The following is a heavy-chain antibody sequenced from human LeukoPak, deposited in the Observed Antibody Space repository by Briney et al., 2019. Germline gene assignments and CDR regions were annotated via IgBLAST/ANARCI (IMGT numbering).Heavy chain of an antibody. Sequence: IPSETLSLTCTVSGGSISSYYWSWIRQPPGKGLEWIGYIYYSGSTNYNPSLKSRVTISVDTSKNQFSLKLSSVTAADTAVYYCARDPINQYYDSRTLNWFDPWGQGTLVTVSS. J-gene: IGHJ5*02. CDR3: ARDPINQYYDSRTLNWFDP. CDR2: IYYSGST. V-gene: IGHV4-59*12. CDR1: GGSISSYY. D-gene: IGHD3-22*01.